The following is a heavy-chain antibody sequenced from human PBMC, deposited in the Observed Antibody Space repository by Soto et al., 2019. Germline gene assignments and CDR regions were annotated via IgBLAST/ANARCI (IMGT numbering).Heavy chain of an antibody. V-gene: IGHV1-18*04. CDR2: ISAYNGNT. J-gene: IGHJ6*02. CDR1: GYTFTSYG. D-gene: IGHD2-2*01. Sequence: ASVKVSCKASGYTFTSYGISWVRQAPGQGLEWMGWISAYNGNTNYAQKLQGRVTMTTDTSTSTAYMELRSLRSDDTAVYYCARDNDCQLPCNIYYYYYGMDVWGQGTTVTVSS. CDR3: ARDNDCQLPCNIYYYYYGMDV.